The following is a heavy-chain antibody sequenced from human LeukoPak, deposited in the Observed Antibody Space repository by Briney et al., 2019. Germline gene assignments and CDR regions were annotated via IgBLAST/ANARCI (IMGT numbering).Heavy chain of an antibody. V-gene: IGHV3-30*02. CDR2: IRYDGSNK. CDR1: GFTFSSYG. D-gene: IGHD6-19*01. Sequence: GGSLRLSCAASGFTFSSYGMHWVRQAPGKGLEWVAFIRYDGSNKYYADSVKGRFTISRDNSKNTLYLQMNSLRAEGTAVYYCAKDLLSGVAGLGNWFDPWGQGTLVTVSS. J-gene: IGHJ5*02. CDR3: AKDLLSGVAGLGNWFDP.